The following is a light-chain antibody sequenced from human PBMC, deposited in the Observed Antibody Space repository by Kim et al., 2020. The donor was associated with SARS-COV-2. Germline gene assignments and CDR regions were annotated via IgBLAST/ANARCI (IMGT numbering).Light chain of an antibody. Sequence: SVSEGQTASITCSGDKLGDKYACWYQQKPGQYPVLVIYQDSKRPSGIPERFSGSNSGNTATLTISGTQAMDEADYYCQAWDSSTWVFGGGTQLTVL. V-gene: IGLV3-1*01. J-gene: IGLJ3*02. CDR3: QAWDSSTWV. CDR2: QDS. CDR1: KLGDKY.